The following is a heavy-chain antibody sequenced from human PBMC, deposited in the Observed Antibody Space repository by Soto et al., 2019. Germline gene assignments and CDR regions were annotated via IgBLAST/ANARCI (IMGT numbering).Heavy chain of an antibody. CDR3: ARVNQWFGELLDYYYGMDV. CDR1: GYTFTSYA. V-gene: IGHV1-3*01. D-gene: IGHD3-10*01. J-gene: IGHJ6*02. CDR2: INAGNGNT. Sequence: ASVKVSCKASGYTFTSYAMHWVRQAPGQRLEWMGWINAGNGNTKYSQKFQGRVTITRDTSASTAYMELSSLRSEDTAVYYCARVNQWFGELLDYYYGMDVWGQGTTVTVS.